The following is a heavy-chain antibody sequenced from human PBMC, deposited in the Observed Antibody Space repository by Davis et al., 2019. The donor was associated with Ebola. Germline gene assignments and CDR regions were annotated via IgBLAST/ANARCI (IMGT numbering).Heavy chain of an antibody. CDR2: ISPDGGRT. CDR3: AKHIKVFPTGLDV. Sequence: HTGGSLRLSCAASGFTFSSYWIHWVRQAPGKGLVWVSRISPDGGRTGYADSVKGRFTISRDNSKNTLSLQMNSLRAEDTAVYYCAKHIKVFPTGLDVWGEGTTVTVSS. CDR1: GFTFSSYW. J-gene: IGHJ6*04. V-gene: IGHV3-74*01. D-gene: IGHD1-14*01.